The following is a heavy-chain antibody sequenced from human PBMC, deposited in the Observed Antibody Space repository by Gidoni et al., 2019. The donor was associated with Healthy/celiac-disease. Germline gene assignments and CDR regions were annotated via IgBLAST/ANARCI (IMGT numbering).Heavy chain of an antibody. CDR2: SSGSGGST. Sequence: EVQLLESGGGLVQPGGSLILSCAASGFTFSSYAMRWVRPAPGKGLGWCSASSGSGGSTYYADSVKGRFTISRDNSKNTLYLQMNSLRAAATAVYYCAKDVLGYCSSTSCSYYYYYGMDVWGQGTTVTFSS. V-gene: IGHV3-23*01. CDR3: AKDVLGYCSSTSCSYYYYYGMDV. J-gene: IGHJ6*02. D-gene: IGHD2-2*01. CDR1: GFTFSSYA.